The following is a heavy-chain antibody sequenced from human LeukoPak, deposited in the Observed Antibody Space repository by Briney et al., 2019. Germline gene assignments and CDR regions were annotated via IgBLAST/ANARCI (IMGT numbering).Heavy chain of an antibody. CDR2: IIPILGIA. CDR3: ARDYPGSTFDY. J-gene: IGHJ4*02. CDR1: GGTFSSYA. Sequence: SVTVSCKASGGTFSSYAISWVRQAPGQGLEWMGGIIPILGIANYAQKFQGRVTITADKSTSTAYMELSSLRPEDTAVYYCARDYPGSTFDYWGQGTLVTVSS. V-gene: IGHV1-69*04.